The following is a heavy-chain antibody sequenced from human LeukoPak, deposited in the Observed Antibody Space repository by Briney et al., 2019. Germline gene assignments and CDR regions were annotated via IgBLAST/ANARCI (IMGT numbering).Heavy chain of an antibody. CDR2: IYYSGST. D-gene: IGHD6-19*01. V-gene: IGHV4-39*01. Sequence: SETLSLTCTVSGGSISSSSYYWGWIRQPPGKGLAWIGSIYYSGSTYYNPSLKSRVTISVDTSKNQFSLKLSSVTAADTAVYYCARRASSGWYGYYYYYYMDVWGKGTTVTVSS. J-gene: IGHJ6*03. CDR1: GGSISSSSYY. CDR3: ARRASSGWYGYYYYYYMDV.